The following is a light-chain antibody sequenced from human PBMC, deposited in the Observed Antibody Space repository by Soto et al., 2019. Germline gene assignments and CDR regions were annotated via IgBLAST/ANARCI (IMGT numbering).Light chain of an antibody. V-gene: IGKV3D-20*02. CDR1: ESVRSSY. Sequence: EIVLPQSPATLSLSPGERATLNCRASESVRSSYLAWYQQKPGQAPRLLIYGASTRATGIPARFSGSGSGTDFTLTISSLEPEDFAVYYCQQRSNWPRTFGQGTKVDIK. J-gene: IGKJ1*01. CDR2: GAS. CDR3: QQRSNWPRT.